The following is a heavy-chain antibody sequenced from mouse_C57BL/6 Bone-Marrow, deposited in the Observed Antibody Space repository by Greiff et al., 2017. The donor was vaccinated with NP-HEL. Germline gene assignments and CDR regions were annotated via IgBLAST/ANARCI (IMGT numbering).Heavy chain of an antibody. D-gene: IGHD2-4*01. J-gene: IGHJ3*01. CDR1: GYSITSGYY. V-gene: IGHV3-6*01. CDR2: ISYDGSN. CDR3: AIPSYDYDRGAY. Sequence: EVKLLESGPGLVKPSQSLSLTCSVTGYSITSGYYWNWIRQFPGNKLEWMGYISYDGSNNYNPSLKNRISITRDTSKNQFFLKLNSVTTEDTATYYCAIPSYDYDRGAYWGQGTLVTVSA.